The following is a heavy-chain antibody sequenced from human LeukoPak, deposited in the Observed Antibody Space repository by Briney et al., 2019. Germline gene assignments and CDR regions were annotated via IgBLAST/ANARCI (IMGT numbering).Heavy chain of an antibody. CDR1: GFTFSSYS. Sequence: GGSLRLSCAASGFTFSSYSMNSVRQAPGKGLEWVSSISSSSSYIYYADSVKGRFTISRDNAKNSLYLQMNSLRAEDTAVYYCARGVAVAGNDYWGQGTLVTVSS. D-gene: IGHD6-19*01. V-gene: IGHV3-21*01. CDR2: ISSSSSYI. J-gene: IGHJ4*02. CDR3: ARGVAVAGNDY.